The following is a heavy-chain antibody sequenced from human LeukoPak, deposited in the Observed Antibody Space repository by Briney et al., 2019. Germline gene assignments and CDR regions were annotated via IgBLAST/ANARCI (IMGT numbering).Heavy chain of an antibody. J-gene: IGHJ5*02. V-gene: IGHV4-39*01. Sequence: SETLSLTCTVSGGSISSSSYYWGWIRQPPGKGLEWIGSIYYSGSTYYNPSLKSRVTISVDTSKNQFSLKLSSVTAADTAVYYCARGASRYSSGWLRFDPWGQGTLVTVSS. CDR2: IYYSGST. D-gene: IGHD6-19*01. CDR1: GGSISSSSYY. CDR3: ARGASRYSSGWLRFDP.